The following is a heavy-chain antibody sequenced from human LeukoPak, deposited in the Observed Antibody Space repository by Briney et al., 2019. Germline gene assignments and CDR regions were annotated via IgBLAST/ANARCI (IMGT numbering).Heavy chain of an antibody. CDR3: ARDSSRGYSGYESDY. CDR1: GYTFTSYA. D-gene: IGHD5-12*01. Sequence: GASVKVSCKASGYTFTSYAISWVRQAPGQGLEWMGGIIPIFGTANYAQKFQGRVTITADESTSTAYMELSSLRSEDTAVYYCARDSSRGYSGYESDYWGQGTLVTVSS. CDR2: IIPIFGTA. V-gene: IGHV1-69*13. J-gene: IGHJ4*02.